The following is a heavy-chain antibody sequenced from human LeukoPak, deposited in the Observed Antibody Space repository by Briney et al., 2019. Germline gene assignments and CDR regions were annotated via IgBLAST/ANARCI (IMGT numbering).Heavy chain of an antibody. Sequence: GGSLGLSCAASGFTFNNAWMSWVRQAPGKGLEWVGRIKSKTDGGTTDYAAPVKGRFTISRDDSKNTLYLQMNSLKTEDTAVYYCSSGIAVAGYQNWGQGTLVTASS. CDR2: IKSKTDGGTT. D-gene: IGHD6-19*01. CDR3: SSGIAVAGYQN. J-gene: IGHJ4*02. V-gene: IGHV3-15*01. CDR1: GFTFNNAW.